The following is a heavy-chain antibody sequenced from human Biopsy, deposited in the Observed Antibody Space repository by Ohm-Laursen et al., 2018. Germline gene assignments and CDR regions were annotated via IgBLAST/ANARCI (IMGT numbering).Heavy chain of an antibody. D-gene: IGHD2-8*01. J-gene: IGHJ3*01. V-gene: IGHV3-7*01. Sequence: SLRLSCAASGFTFSQYWMTWVRQSPGKGLEWVANINKDGSVTNYLDSVKGRFAVSRDNAKNSAYLQMNSLRTEDTAIYYCARDSGGGDNINGWYDALDLWGRGTTVTVSS. CDR1: GFTFSQYW. CDR2: INKDGSVT. CDR3: ARDSGGGDNINGWYDALDL.